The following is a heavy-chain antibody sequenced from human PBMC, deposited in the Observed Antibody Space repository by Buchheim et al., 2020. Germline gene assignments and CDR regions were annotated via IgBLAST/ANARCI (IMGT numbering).Heavy chain of an antibody. Sequence: EVQLVESGGGLVKPGGSLRLSCAASGFTFSSYSMNWVRQAPGKGLEWVSSISSSSSYIYYADSVKGRFTISRDNAKNSLYLQMYSLRAEDTAVYYCARDWLGYRYSGSYPSWGQGTL. J-gene: IGHJ5*02. D-gene: IGHD1-26*01. CDR2: ISSSSSYI. CDR3: ARDWLGYRYSGSYPS. V-gene: IGHV3-21*01. CDR1: GFTFSSYS.